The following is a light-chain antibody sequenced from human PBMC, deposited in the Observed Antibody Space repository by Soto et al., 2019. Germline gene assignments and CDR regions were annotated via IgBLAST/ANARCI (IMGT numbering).Light chain of an antibody. CDR3: QSYASSLSGVV. CDR2: GNS. Sequence: QSVLTQPPSVSGAPGQRVTISCTGSSSNIGAGYDVPWYQQLPGKAPKLLIYGNSNRPSGVPDRFSGSKSGTSASLAITGLQAEDEADYYCQSYASSLSGVVFGGGTKLTVL. CDR1: SSNIGAGYD. V-gene: IGLV1-40*01. J-gene: IGLJ2*01.